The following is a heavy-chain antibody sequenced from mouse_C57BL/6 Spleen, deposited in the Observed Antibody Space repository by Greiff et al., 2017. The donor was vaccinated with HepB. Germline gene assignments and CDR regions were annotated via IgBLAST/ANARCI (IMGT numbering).Heavy chain of an antibody. CDR1: GYTFTSYW. CDR2: IDPSDSYT. CDR3: ARVYGSRYYVDY. V-gene: IGHV1-50*01. Sequence: QVQLQQPGAELVKPGASVKLSCKASGYTFTSYWMQWVKQRPGQGLEWIGEIDPSDSYTNYNQKFKGKATLTVDTSSGTAYMQLSSLTSEDSAVYYCARVYGSRYYVDYWGQGTTLTVSS. D-gene: IGHD1-1*01. J-gene: IGHJ2*01.